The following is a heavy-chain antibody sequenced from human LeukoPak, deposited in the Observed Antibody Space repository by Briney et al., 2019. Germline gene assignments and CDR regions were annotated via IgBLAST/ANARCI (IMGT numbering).Heavy chain of an antibody. CDR1: GFTFSSYS. Sequence: GGSLRLSCAASGFTFSSYSMNWVRQAPGKGLEWVSSISSSSSYIYYADSVKGRFTISRDNAKNSLYLQMNSLRAEDTAVYYCARDCSGGSCYLYYYYMDVWGKGTTVTVSS. CDR3: ARDCSGGSCYLYYYYMDV. V-gene: IGHV3-21*01. D-gene: IGHD2-15*01. CDR2: ISSSSSYI. J-gene: IGHJ6*03.